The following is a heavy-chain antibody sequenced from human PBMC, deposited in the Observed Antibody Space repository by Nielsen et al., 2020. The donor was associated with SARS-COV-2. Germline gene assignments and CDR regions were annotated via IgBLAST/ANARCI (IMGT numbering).Heavy chain of an antibody. V-gene: IGHV3-11*05. CDR1: GFSFSDYH. CDR3: ARDRCSGTGCYPLIDY. J-gene: IGHJ4*01. D-gene: IGHD2-15*01. Sequence: GGSLRLSCAASGFSFSDYHMSWIRQAPGKGLEWVSYISSSGSNTNYADSVRGRFTISRDNAKNSLYLQMDSLRAEDTAVYYCARDRCSGTGCYPLIDYWGHGTLVTVSS. CDR2: ISSSGSNT.